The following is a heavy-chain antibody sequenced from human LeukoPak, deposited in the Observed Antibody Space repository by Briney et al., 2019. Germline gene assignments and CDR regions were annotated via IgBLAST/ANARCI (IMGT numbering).Heavy chain of an antibody. CDR1: GGSISSYY. Sequence: SETLSLTCTVSGGSISSYYWSWIRQPPGKGLEWIGYIYYSGSTNYNPSLKSRVTISVDTTKNKFSLKLSSVTAADTAVYYCARDPTTRGYYYYYGMDVWGQGTTVTVSS. D-gene: IGHD1-14*01. CDR2: IYYSGST. J-gene: IGHJ6*02. CDR3: ARDPTTRGYYYYYGMDV. V-gene: IGHV4-59*01.